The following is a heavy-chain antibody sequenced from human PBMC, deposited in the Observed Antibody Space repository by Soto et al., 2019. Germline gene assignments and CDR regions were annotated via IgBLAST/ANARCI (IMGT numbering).Heavy chain of an antibody. D-gene: IGHD2-15*01. CDR1: GFTFSNYG. CDR3: VRTSLVVAVATREDF. V-gene: IGHV3-74*01. CDR2: IDSDGSRI. Sequence: PGGSLRLSCAASGFTFSNYGMHWVRQAPGKGLVWVSRIDSDGSRITYADFVKGRFTISRDNAKNTVYLHMNSLTAEDTAVYYCVRTSLVVAVATREDFWGQGTLLTVSS. J-gene: IGHJ4*02.